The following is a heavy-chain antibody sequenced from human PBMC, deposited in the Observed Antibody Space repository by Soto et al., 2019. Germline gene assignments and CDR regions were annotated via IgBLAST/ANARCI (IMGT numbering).Heavy chain of an antibody. D-gene: IGHD3-3*01. CDR1: GSTFSSYA. CDR3: ARTWRRTSYGMDV. V-gene: IGHV3-30-3*01. CDR2: ISYDGSNK. J-gene: IGHJ6*02. Sequence: GSLRLSCAASGSTFSSYAMHWVRQAPGKGLEWVAVISYDGSNKYYADSVKGRFTISRDNSKNTLYLQMNSLRAEDTAVYYCARTWRRTSYGMDVWGQGTTVTVSS.